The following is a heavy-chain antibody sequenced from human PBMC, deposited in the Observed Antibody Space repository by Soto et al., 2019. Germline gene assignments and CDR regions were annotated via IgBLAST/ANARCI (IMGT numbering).Heavy chain of an antibody. J-gene: IGHJ6*02. Sequence: PGESLKISCKGSGYSFTSYWIGWVRQMPGKGLEWMGIIYPGDSDTRYSPSFQGQVTISADKSISTAYLQWSSLKASDTAMYYCARLTYYYGSGRRYYYYGMDVWGQGTTVTVSS. CDR2: IYPGDSDT. D-gene: IGHD3-10*01. CDR3: ARLTYYYGSGRRYYYYGMDV. V-gene: IGHV5-51*01. CDR1: GYSFTSYW.